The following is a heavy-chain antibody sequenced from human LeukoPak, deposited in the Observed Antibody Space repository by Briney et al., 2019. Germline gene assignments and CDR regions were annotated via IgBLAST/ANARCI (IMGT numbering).Heavy chain of an antibody. CDR3: ARDPPYRNYDFWSGYSGGV. Sequence: SETLSLTCTVSGGSISSYYWSWLRQPVGKGLEWIGRIYTSGSTNYNPSLKSRVTMSVDTSKNQFSLKLSSVTAADTAVYYCARDPPYRNYDFWSGYSGGVWGKGTTVTVSS. V-gene: IGHV4-4*07. J-gene: IGHJ6*04. CDR2: IYTSGST. D-gene: IGHD3-3*01. CDR1: GGSISSYY.